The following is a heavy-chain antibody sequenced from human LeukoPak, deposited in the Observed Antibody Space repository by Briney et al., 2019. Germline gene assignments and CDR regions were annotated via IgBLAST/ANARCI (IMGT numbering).Heavy chain of an antibody. J-gene: IGHJ4*02. CDR1: GFAFSTYW. V-gene: IGHV3-7*01. CDR2: IKEDGSEK. D-gene: IGHD3-22*01. CDR3: VREYFYNSSGHGSFRY. Sequence: GGSLRLSCAASGFAFSTYWMTWVRQAPGKGLEWVANIKEDGSEKYYVDSVKGRFTISRDNAKNSQYLRMNSLRAEDTAVYYCVREYFYNSSGHGSFRYWGQGTLVTVSS.